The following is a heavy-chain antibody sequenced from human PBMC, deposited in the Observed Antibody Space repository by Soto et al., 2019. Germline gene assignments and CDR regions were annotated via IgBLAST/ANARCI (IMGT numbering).Heavy chain of an antibody. CDR1: GFTFSSYA. CDR2: INSNGGST. V-gene: IGHV3-64*01. J-gene: IGHJ4*02. D-gene: IGHD5-12*01. Sequence: EVQLVESGGGLVQPGGSLRLSCAASGFTFSSYAMHWVRQAPGKGLEYVSVINSNGGSTYYANSVKGRLTISRENXXXXXXXXXXXLXXXXXXVXYCARGIGGYDFGYWGQGTLVTVSS. CDR3: ARGIGGYDFGY.